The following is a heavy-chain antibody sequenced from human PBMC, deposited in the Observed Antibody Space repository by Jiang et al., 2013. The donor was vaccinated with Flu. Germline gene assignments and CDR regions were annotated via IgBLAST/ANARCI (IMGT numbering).Heavy chain of an antibody. J-gene: IGHJ5*02. CDR1: GGAFSGYY. Sequence: LLKPSETLSLTCAVSGGAFSGYYWSWIRQPPGKGLEWIGEIDHSETTNFNPSLKSRVTISVDTSKNQFSLKLSSVTAADTAVYYCARDRSMYYFDSGGSNYFDPWGQGTLVTVSS. D-gene: IGHD3-22*01. CDR3: ARDRSMYYFDSGGSNYFDP. CDR2: IDHSETT. V-gene: IGHV4-34*01.